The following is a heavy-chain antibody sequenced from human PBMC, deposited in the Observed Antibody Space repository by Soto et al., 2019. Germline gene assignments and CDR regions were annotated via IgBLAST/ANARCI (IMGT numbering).Heavy chain of an antibody. CDR3: TTDPFMVRGVIIPNPGYYYGMDV. Sequence: EVQLVESGGGLVKPGGSLRLSCAASGFTFSNAWMSWVRQAPGKGLEWVGRIKSKTDGGTTDYAAPVKGRFTISRDDSKTTLYLQMNSLKTEETAVYYCTTDPFMVRGVIIPNPGYYYGMDVWGQGTTVTVSS. D-gene: IGHD3-10*01. CDR2: IKSKTDGGTT. J-gene: IGHJ6*02. CDR1: GFTFSNAW. V-gene: IGHV3-15*01.